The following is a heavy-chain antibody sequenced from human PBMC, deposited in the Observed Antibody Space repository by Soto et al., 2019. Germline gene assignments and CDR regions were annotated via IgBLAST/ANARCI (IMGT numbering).Heavy chain of an antibody. Sequence: EVQLVESGGGLVQPGRSLRLSCAASGFTFDDYAMHWVRQAPGKGLEWVSGISRNSGSIGYADSVKGRFTISRDNAKNSLYLQMNSLIAEDTALYYCAKDALVSSFYNWFDPWGQGTLVTVSS. CDR1: GFTFDDYA. D-gene: IGHD6-13*01. J-gene: IGHJ5*02. V-gene: IGHV3-9*01. CDR3: AKDALVSSFYNWFDP. CDR2: ISRNSGSI.